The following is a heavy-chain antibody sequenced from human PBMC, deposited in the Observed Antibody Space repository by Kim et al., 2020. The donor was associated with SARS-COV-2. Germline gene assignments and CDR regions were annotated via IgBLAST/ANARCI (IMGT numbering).Heavy chain of an antibody. V-gene: IGHV4-59*01. J-gene: IGHJ6*02. CDR3: ARGPYYYDSSGYYYGYYGMAV. CDR1: GGSISSYY. D-gene: IGHD3-22*01. CDR2: IYYSGST. Sequence: SETLSLTCTVSGGSISSYYWSWIRQPPGKGLEWIGYIYYSGSTNYNPSLKSRVTISVDTSKNQFSLKLSSVTAADTAVYYCARGPYYYDSSGYYYGYYGMAVWGQGTTVTVSS.